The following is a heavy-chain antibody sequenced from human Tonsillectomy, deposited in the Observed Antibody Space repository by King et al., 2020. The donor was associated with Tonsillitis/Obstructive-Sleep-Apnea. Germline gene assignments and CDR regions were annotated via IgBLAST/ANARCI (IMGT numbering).Heavy chain of an antibody. D-gene: IGHD3-9*01. V-gene: IGHV1-69*12. CDR3: ANQYDILTCYGPYYYMDV. Sequence: QVQLVPSGAEVKKPGSSVKVSCKASGGTFSSYAINWVRQAPGQGLEWMGGIIPMFGTANYAQKFQGRVTITADASTSTAYMELSSLRSEDTAVYYCANQYDILTCYGPYYYMDVWGKGTTVTVSS. CDR2: IIPMFGTA. CDR1: GGTFSSYA. J-gene: IGHJ6*03.